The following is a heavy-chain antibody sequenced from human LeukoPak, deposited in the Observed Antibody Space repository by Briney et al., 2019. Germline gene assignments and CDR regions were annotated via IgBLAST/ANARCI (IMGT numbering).Heavy chain of an antibody. Sequence: GGSLRLSCAASGFTFSNYGMHWVRQAPGKGLEWVAFIRFDGTNKFYADSVKGRFTISRDNAKNSLYLQMNSLRAEDTAVYYCARGRSGWQHYFDYWGQGTLVTVSS. CDR2: IRFDGTNK. J-gene: IGHJ4*02. V-gene: IGHV3-30*02. CDR3: ARGRSGWQHYFDY. CDR1: GFTFSNYG. D-gene: IGHD6-19*01.